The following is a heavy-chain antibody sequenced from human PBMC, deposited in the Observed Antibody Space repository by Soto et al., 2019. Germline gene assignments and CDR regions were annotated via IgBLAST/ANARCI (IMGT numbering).Heavy chain of an antibody. Sequence: EVQLVESGGGLVQPGGSLRLSCAASGFTFSCYWMHWVRQAPGKGLVWVSRIKSDGSNINYADSVKGRFTISRDNAKNTLYLQMNSLRAEDTAIYYCARGGFSGSGSFIQGDYWGQGTLVTVSS. J-gene: IGHJ4*02. CDR1: GFTFSCYW. V-gene: IGHV3-74*01. D-gene: IGHD3-10*01. CDR3: ARGGFSGSGSFIQGDY. CDR2: IKSDGSNI.